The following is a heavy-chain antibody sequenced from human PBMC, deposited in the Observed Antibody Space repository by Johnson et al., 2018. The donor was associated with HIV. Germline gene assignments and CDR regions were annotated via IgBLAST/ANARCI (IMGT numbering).Heavy chain of an antibody. D-gene: IGHD2-21*01. V-gene: IGHV3-30*18. J-gene: IGHJ3*02. CDR3: AKSIVVVIAGNNDDAFDI. CDR1: GFTFSRYG. Sequence: VQLVESGGGVVQPGGSLRLSCAASGFTFSRYGMQWVRQAPGKGLECVAVISSDGSNEYYADSVKARFTLSRDNPKNTLYLQMNSLRAEDTAVYYCAKSIVVVIAGNNDDAFDIWGQGTMVTVSS. CDR2: ISSDGSNE.